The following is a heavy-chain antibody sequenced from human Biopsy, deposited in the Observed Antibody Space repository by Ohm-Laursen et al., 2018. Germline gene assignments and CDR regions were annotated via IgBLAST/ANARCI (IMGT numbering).Heavy chain of an antibody. CDR3: ARDRHHAAGSYAGMDV. J-gene: IGHJ6*02. CDR1: DYTFYSYG. CDR2: ITADEK. Sequence: VASVKVSCKASDYTFYSYGITWVRRAPGQGLEWMGWITADEKNSAPKFQGRVTMTTDMSTSTAYMELRGLRSDDTAVYYCARDRHHAAGSYAGMDVWGQGTTVTVSS. D-gene: IGHD3-10*01. V-gene: IGHV1-18*04.